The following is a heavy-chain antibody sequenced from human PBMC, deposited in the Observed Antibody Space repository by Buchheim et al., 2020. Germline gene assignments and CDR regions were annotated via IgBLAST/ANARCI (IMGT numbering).Heavy chain of an antibody. CDR2: IDWDDDK. CDR3: ARVSWTSLEGMDV. V-gene: IGHV2-70*01. D-gene: IGHD3-3*01. CDR1: GFSLSTSGMC. J-gene: IGHJ6*02. Sequence: QVTLRESGPALVKPTQTLTLTCTFSGFSLSTSGMCVSWIRQPPGQALEWLALIDWDDDKYYSTSLTTMLTISKDTSKNQVVLTMTNMDPVDTATYYCARVSWTSLEGMDVWGQGTT.